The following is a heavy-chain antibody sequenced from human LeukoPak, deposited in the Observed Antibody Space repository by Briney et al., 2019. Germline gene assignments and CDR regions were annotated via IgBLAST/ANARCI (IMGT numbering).Heavy chain of an antibody. D-gene: IGHD3-16*01. J-gene: IGHJ4*02. V-gene: IGHV1-69*04. CDR3: ARSLGGTTPDY. CDR2: IIPILGIA. CDR1: GCTFSSYA. Sequence: GASVKVSCKASGCTFSSYAISWVRQAPGQGLEWMGRIIPILGIANYAQKFQGRVTITADKSTSTAYMELSSLRSEDTAVYYCARSLGGTTPDYWGQGTLVTVSS.